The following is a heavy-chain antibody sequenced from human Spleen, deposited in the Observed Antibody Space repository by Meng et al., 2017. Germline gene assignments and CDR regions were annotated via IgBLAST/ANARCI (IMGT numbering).Heavy chain of an antibody. CDR2: ISNDGSNK. CDR3: ARDAKPSSSGWTAYYIDY. J-gene: IGHJ4*02. V-gene: IGHV3-30*04. D-gene: IGHD6-19*01. CDR1: GFIFSSYA. Sequence: GGSLRLSCAASGFIFSSYAMHWVRQAPGKGLEWVAVISNDGSNKYYADSVKGRFTISRDNSKNTVYLQMNSLRAEDTAIYYCARDAKPSSSGWTAYYIDYWGQGTLVTVSS.